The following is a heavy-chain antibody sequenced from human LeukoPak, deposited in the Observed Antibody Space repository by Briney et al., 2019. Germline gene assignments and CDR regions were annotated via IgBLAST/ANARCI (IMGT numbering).Heavy chain of an antibody. CDR2: TYYSGST. CDR1: GGSISSFF. J-gene: IGHJ4*02. CDR3: ARVREYYFDY. Sequence: PSETLSLTRTLSGGSISSFFCSWIRQPAGQQLEWIGYTYYSGSTNYNPSLKSRVTISVDTSKNQFSLKLSSVTAADTAVYYCARVREYYFDYWGQGTLVTVSS. V-gene: IGHV4-59*01. D-gene: IGHD3-10*01.